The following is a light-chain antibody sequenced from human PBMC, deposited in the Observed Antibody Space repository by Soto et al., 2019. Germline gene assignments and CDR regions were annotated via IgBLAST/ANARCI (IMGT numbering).Light chain of an antibody. CDR2: DAS. V-gene: IGKV3-11*01. J-gene: IGKJ4*01. CDR1: QSVSSY. Sequence: EIVLTPSPAPLSFSPGERATLSCRASQSVSSYLAWYQQKPGQAPRLLIYDASKRATGISARFSGSGAGTDISLTIISREAEDFLAVYCRQRNSCPVTFGGGTKVDIK. CDR3: RQRNSCPVT.